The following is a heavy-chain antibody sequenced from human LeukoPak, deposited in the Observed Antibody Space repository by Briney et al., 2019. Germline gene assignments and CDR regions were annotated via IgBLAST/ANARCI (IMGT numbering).Heavy chain of an antibody. CDR2: ISWDGGST. J-gene: IGHJ6*03. V-gene: IGHV3-43D*03. D-gene: IGHD3-22*01. CDR1: GFTFDDYT. CDR3: AKDMRTSYYYDSSGHAYYYYYMDV. Sequence: GGSLRLSCAASGFTFDDYTMHWVRQAPGKGLEWVSLISWDGGSTYYADSVKGRFTISRDNSKNSLYLQMNSLRAEDTALYYCAKDMRTSYYYDSSGHAYYYYYMDVWGKGTTVTVSS.